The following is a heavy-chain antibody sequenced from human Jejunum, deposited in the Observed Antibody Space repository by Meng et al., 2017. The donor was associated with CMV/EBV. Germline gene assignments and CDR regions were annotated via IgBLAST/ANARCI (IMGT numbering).Heavy chain of an antibody. V-gene: IGHV4/OR15-8*02. CDR1: GGSLIGTNW. CDR2: IFHTGTT. Sequence: TLSLTCVVSGGSLIGTNWWNWVRQPPGRGLEWIGEIFHTGTTNYNPFLKSRVTISIDNSKNRFSLKLTSVTAADTAVYFCGDPPAGYWGQGVLVTVSS. CDR3: GDPPAGY. J-gene: IGHJ4*02.